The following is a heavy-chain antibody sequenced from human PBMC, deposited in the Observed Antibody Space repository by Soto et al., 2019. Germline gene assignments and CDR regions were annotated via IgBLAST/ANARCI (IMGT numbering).Heavy chain of an antibody. D-gene: IGHD2-2*01. V-gene: IGHV1-2*04. CDR1: GYTFTGYY. Sequence: ASVNVSCKASGYTFTGYYMHWVRQAPGQGLEWMGWINPNSGGTNYAQKFQGWVTMTRDTSISTAYMELSRLRSDDTAVYYCARTHCISTSCYSPYYYYGMDVWGQGTTVTV. CDR3: ARTHCISTSCYSPYYYYGMDV. CDR2: INPNSGGT. J-gene: IGHJ6*02.